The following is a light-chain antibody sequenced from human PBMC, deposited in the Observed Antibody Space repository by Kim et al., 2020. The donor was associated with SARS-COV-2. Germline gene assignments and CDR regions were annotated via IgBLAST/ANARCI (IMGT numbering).Light chain of an antibody. V-gene: IGLV1-44*01. CDR3: ATWDDSLKHWV. CDR2: NDN. Sequence: GQRVTVSCSGTNTNIGSNSVNGYQQVPGTAPRLVIYNDNKRPSGVPDRLSGSRSGTSASLAIGGLQSEDEADYYCATWDDSLKHWVFGEGTQLTVL. J-gene: IGLJ3*02. CDR1: NTNIGSNS.